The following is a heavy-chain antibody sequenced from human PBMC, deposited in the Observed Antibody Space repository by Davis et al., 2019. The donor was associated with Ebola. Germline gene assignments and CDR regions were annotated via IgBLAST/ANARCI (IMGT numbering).Heavy chain of an antibody. J-gene: IGHJ6*02. CDR3: ARPSYYYYGMDV. V-gene: IGHV5-51*01. Sequence: GESLNISCKGSGYSFSTYWIGWVRQMPGKGLEWMGNIYPGDSEARYSPSFQGQVTISADKSISTAYLQWSSLKASDTAMYYCARPSYYYYGMDVWGQGTTVTVSS. CDR1: GYSFSTYW. CDR2: IYPGDSEA.